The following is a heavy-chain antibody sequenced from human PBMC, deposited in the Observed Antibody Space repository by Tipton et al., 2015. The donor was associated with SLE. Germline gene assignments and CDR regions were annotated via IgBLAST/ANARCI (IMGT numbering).Heavy chain of an antibody. CDR1: GGSINSGDYY. CDR2: LHFSGNT. Sequence: TLSLTCNVSGGSINSGDYYWSWIRQPPGQGLEWIGYLHFSGNTYYNPSLQSRLTISGDTSKNQFSLKLSSVTTADTAVYYCARGVVGAVGGHWGQGTLVTVSS. J-gene: IGHJ1*01. V-gene: IGHV4-30-4*01. D-gene: IGHD2-15*01. CDR3: ARGVVGAVGGH.